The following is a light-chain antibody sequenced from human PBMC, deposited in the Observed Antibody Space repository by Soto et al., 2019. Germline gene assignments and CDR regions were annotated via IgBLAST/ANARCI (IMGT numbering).Light chain of an antibody. J-gene: IGKJ4*01. V-gene: IGKV4-1*01. Sequence: DIVMTQSPDSLAVSLGERATINCKSSQSVLYSSNNKNYLAWYQQKPGQPPKLLIYGASTRESGVPDRFSSSGSGTDFTLTISSLQAEDVAVYYCQQYYSTPPLTFGGGTKVDIK. CDR1: QSVLYSSNNKNY. CDR3: QQYYSTPPLT. CDR2: GAS.